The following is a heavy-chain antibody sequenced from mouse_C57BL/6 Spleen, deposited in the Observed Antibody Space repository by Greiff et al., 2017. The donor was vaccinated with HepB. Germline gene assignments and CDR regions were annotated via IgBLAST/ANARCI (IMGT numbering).Heavy chain of an antibody. D-gene: IGHD2-3*01. Sequence: QVQLQHPGAELVKPGASVKLSCKASGYTFTSYWMHWVKQRPGQGLEWIGMIHPNSGSTNYNEKFKSKATLTVDKSSSTAYMQLSSLTSEDSAVYYCARGDGYYGAMDYWGQGTSVTVSS. J-gene: IGHJ4*01. CDR3: ARGDGYYGAMDY. CDR1: GYTFTSYW. CDR2: IHPNSGST. V-gene: IGHV1-64*01.